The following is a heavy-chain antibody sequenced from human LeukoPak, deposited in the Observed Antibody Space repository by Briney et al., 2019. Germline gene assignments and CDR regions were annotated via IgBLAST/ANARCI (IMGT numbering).Heavy chain of an antibody. V-gene: IGHV3-23*01. D-gene: IGHD6-6*01. CDR3: AKDTIAARLWYFDL. J-gene: IGHJ2*01. CDR2: ISGSGGST. CDR1: GFTFSSYA. Sequence: GGSQRLSCAASGFTFSSYAMSWVRQAPGKGLEWVSAISGSGGSTYYADSVKGRFTISRDNSKNTLYLQMNSLRAEDTAVYYCAKDTIAARLWYFDLWGRGTLVTVSS.